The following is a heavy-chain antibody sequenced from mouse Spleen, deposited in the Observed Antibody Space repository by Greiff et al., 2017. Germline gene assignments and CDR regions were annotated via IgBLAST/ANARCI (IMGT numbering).Heavy chain of an antibody. CDR3: TRGADGYPPWFAY. CDR2: IYPGNSDT. CDR1: GYTFTSYW. V-gene: IGHV1-5*01. Sequence: EVQLQQSGTVLARPGASVKMSCKTSGYTFTSYWMHWVKQRPGQGLEWIGAIYPGNSDTSYNQKFKGKAKLTAVTSASTAYMELSSLTNEDSAVYYCTRGADGYPPWFAYWGQGTLVTVSA. D-gene: IGHD2-3*01. J-gene: IGHJ3*01.